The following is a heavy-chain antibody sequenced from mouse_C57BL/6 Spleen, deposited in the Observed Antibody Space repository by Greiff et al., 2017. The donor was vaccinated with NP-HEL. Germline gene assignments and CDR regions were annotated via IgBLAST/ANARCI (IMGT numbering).Heavy chain of an antibody. V-gene: IGHV6-6*01. D-gene: IGHD1-1*01. Sequence: EVHLVESGGGLVQPGGSMKLSCAASGFTFSDAWMDWVRQSPEKGLEWVAEIRNKANNHATYYAESVKGRFTISRDDSKSSVYLQMNSLRAEDTGIYYCTRPLVPNYGSSWFAYWGQGTLVTVSA. CDR3: TRPLVPNYGSSWFAY. CDR1: GFTFSDAW. J-gene: IGHJ3*01. CDR2: IRNKANNHAT.